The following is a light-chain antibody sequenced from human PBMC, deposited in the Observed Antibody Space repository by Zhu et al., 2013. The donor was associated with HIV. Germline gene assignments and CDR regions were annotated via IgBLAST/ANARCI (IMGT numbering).Light chain of an antibody. J-gene: IGKJ4*01. CDR2: DAS. CDR1: QAIGTY. V-gene: IGKV3-11*01. CDR3: QHRSSWSLT. Sequence: EIVLTQSPDTLSLSPGERATLSCRASQAIGTYLAWYQQKPGQAPRLLIYDASNRATGIPARFSGSGSGTDFTLTISSLESEDFAIYYCQHRSSWSLTFGGGTKVEIK.